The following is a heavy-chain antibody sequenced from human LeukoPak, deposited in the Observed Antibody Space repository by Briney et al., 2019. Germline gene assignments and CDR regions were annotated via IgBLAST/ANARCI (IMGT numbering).Heavy chain of an antibody. CDR1: GGTFSTHA. Sequence: ASVKVSCKASGGTFSTHAISWVRQAPGQGLEWMGRIIPIFGIANYAQKYQGRVTITADKSTSTAYMELSSLRSEDTAVYYCARDLAPVRKMSSYYYGMDVWGQGTTVTVSS. V-gene: IGHV1-69*04. CDR2: IIPIFGIA. D-gene: IGHD3-10*01. CDR3: ARDLAPVRKMSSYYYGMDV. J-gene: IGHJ6*02.